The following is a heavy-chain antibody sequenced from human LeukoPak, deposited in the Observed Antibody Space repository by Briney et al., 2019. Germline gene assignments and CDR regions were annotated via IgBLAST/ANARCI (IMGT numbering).Heavy chain of an antibody. Sequence: PGGSLRLSCAASGFTFSNYAMSWVRQAPGKGLEWVSGISGTGGSTYYADSVKGRFTISRDNSRNTMYLQMDSLRADDTGVYFCARTPNRDGYSHIDFWGQGALVTVSS. CDR3: ARTPNRDGYSHIDF. CDR1: GFTFSNYA. V-gene: IGHV3-23*01. J-gene: IGHJ4*02. D-gene: IGHD5-24*01. CDR2: ISGTGGST.